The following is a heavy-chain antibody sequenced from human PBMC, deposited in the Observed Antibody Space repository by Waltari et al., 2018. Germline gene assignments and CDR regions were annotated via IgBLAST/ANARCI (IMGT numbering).Heavy chain of an antibody. CDR2: ISSSSSYI. CDR1: GFTFSSYS. D-gene: IGHD3-3*01. V-gene: IGHV3-21*01. J-gene: IGHJ4*02. Sequence: EVQLVESGGGLVKPGGSLRLSCAASGFTFSSYSMNWVRQAPGKGLEWVSSISSSSSYIYYADSVKGRFTISRDNAKNSLYLQMNSLRAEDTAVYYCARDYDFWSGPFDYWGQGTLVTVSS. CDR3: ARDYDFWSGPFDY.